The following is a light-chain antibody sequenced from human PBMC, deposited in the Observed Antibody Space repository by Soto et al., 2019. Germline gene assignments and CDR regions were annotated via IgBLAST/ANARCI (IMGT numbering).Light chain of an antibody. V-gene: IGKV3-20*01. Sequence: EIVMTQSPVTLSVSPGERATLSCSASQSITNNYLAWYQQKPGQAPRLLIYGASSRATGIPDRFSGSGSGTDFTLTIGRLEPEDFAVYYCQQYGNSPPTFGQGTKVDIK. CDR2: GAS. J-gene: IGKJ1*01. CDR1: QSITNNY. CDR3: QQYGNSPPT.